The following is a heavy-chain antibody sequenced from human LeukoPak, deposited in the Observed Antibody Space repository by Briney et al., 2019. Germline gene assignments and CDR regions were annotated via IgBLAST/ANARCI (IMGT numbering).Heavy chain of an antibody. D-gene: IGHD3-3*01. Sequence: PGGSLRLSCAASGFTFSSYAMSLVRQAPGKGLELVSAISGSGGSTYYADSVKGRFTISRDNSKNTLYLQMNSLRAEDTAVYYCAKDLLSSSRAAFDIWGQGTMVTVSS. CDR3: AKDLLSSSRAAFDI. J-gene: IGHJ3*02. V-gene: IGHV3-23*01. CDR2: ISGSGGST. CDR1: GFTFSSYA.